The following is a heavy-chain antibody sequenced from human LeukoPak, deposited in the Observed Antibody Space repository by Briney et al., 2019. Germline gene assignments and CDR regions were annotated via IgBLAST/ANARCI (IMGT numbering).Heavy chain of an antibody. CDR3: AKNNGWFHLAQ. V-gene: IGHV3-7*03. CDR1: GFNFRDHW. D-gene: IGHD6-19*01. J-gene: IGHJ4*02. CDR2: IKNDGSES. Sequence: GGSLRLSCAVSGFNFRDHWMDWVRQAPGKGLEWVGHIKNDGSESYYVDSLKGRFSISRDDTNNALYLQMNSLRVEDTAVYYCAKNNGWFHLAQWGQGTLVTVSS.